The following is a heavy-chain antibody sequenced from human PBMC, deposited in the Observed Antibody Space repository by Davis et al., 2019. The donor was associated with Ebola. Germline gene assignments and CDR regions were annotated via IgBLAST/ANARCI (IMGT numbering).Heavy chain of an antibody. CDR2: INPNSGGT. CDR1: GYTFTGYY. V-gene: IGHV1-2*02. Sequence: ASVKVSCKASGYTFTGYYMHWVRQAPGQGLEWMGWINPNSGGTNYAQKFQGRVTMTRDTSISTAYMELSRLRSDDTAVYYCARGDRARYSGYSAIDYWGQGTLVTVSS. J-gene: IGHJ4*02. D-gene: IGHD5-12*01. CDR3: ARGDRARYSGYSAIDY.